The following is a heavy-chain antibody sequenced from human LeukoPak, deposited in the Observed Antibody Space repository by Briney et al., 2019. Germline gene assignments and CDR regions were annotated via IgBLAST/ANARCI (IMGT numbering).Heavy chain of an antibody. D-gene: IGHD3-22*01. CDR1: GFTFSSYW. CDR3: AKPFTKKYYYDSSGYYQGYYFDY. Sequence: GGSLRLSCAASGFTFSSYWMHWVRQAPGKGLVWVSAISGSGGSTYYADSVKGRFTIPRDNSKNTLYLQMNSLRAEDTAVYYCAKPFTKKYYYDSSGYYQGYYFDYWGQGTLVTVSS. V-gene: IGHV3-23*01. CDR2: ISGSGGST. J-gene: IGHJ4*02.